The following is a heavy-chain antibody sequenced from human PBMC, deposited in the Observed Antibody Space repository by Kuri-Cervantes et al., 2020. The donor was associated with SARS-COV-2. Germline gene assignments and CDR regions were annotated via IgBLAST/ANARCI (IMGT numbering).Heavy chain of an antibody. V-gene: IGHV3-11*06. Sequence: GESLKISCAASGFSFSDYYMIWIRQAPGKGLEWVSYISSSTTYTNHADSVNGRFTISRDNAKNSLYLHMDSLRAEDSAVYSCARGGLCSGGSFFHYSYYMDVWGKGTTVTVSS. J-gene: IGHJ6*03. CDR3: ARGGLCSGGSFFHYSYYMDV. D-gene: IGHD2-15*01. CDR2: ISSSTTYT. CDR1: GFSFSDYY.